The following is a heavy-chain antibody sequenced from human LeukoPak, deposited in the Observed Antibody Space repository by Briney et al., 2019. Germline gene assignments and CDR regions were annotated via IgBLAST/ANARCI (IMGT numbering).Heavy chain of an antibody. CDR2: ISSSSSYI. CDR3: AKSQLRYCSGGSCFDAFDI. Sequence: GGSLRLSCAASGFTFSSYSMNWVRQAPGKGLEWVSSISSSSSYIYYADSVKGRFTISRDNSKNTLYLQMHSLRAEDTALYYCAKSQLRYCSGGSCFDAFDIWGQGTMVTVSS. V-gene: IGHV3-21*04. J-gene: IGHJ3*02. CDR1: GFTFSSYS. D-gene: IGHD2-15*01.